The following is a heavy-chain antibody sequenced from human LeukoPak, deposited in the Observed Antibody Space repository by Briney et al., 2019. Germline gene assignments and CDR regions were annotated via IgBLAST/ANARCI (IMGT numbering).Heavy chain of an antibody. CDR2: ISSSSSYI. V-gene: IGHV3-21*01. J-gene: IGHJ4*02. Sequence: GGSLRLSCAASGFTFSSYSMNWVRQAPEKGLEWVSSISSSSSYIYYADSVKGRFTISRDNAKNSLYLQMNSLRAEDTAVYYCARDPNLTGYRRLPEGFDYWGQGTLVTVSS. D-gene: IGHD3-9*01. CDR1: GFTFSSYS. CDR3: ARDPNLTGYRRLPEGFDY.